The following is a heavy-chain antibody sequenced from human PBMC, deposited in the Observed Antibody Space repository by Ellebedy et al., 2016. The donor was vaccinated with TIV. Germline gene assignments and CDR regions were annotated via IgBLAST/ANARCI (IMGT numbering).Heavy chain of an antibody. J-gene: IGHJ4*02. Sequence: GGSLRLSCAASGFTFSSYTMNRVRQAPGKGLEWVSSISGNTNYIHYAGSVKGRFTISRDNAKNALYLQMNSLGAEDTAVYYCARDYYGSGTRFDYWGQGTLVTVSS. D-gene: IGHD3-10*01. CDR1: GFTFSSYT. V-gene: IGHV3-21*01. CDR3: ARDYYGSGTRFDY. CDR2: ISGNTNYI.